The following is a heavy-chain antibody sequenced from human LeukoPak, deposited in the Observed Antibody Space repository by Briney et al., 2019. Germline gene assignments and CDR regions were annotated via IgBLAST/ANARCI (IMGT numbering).Heavy chain of an antibody. CDR3: ARVVRDIVVVPAALDRFDY. CDR2: IYYTGST. V-gene: IGHV4-30-4*08. J-gene: IGHJ4*02. D-gene: IGHD2-2*01. Sequence: SETLSLTCTASGGSISSGDLYWSWIRQPPGMGLECIGYIYYTGSTYYNPSLKSRVTISVDTSKNQFSLKMSSVTAADTAVYYCARVVRDIVVVPAALDRFDYWGQGTLVTVSS. CDR1: GGSISSGDLY.